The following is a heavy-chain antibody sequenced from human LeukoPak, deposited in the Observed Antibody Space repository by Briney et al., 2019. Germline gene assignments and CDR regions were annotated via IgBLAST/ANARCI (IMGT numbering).Heavy chain of an antibody. CDR3: ALGGDGYYYDSSGLMRDY. CDR2: ISAYNGNT. V-gene: IGHV1-18*01. D-gene: IGHD3-22*01. CDR1: GYTFTSYG. Sequence: ASVKVSCKASGYTFTSYGISWVRQAPGQGLEWMGWISAYNGNTNYAQKLQGRVTITTDTSTSTAYMELRSLRSDDTAVYYCALGGDGYYYDSSGLMRDYWGQGTLVTVSS. J-gene: IGHJ4*02.